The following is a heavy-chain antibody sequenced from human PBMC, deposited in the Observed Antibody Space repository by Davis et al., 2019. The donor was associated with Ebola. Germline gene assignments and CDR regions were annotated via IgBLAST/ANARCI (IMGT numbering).Heavy chain of an antibody. CDR3: AGGRSSSWFK. D-gene: IGHD6-13*01. Sequence: ASVKVSCKASGGTFSSYAISWVRQAPGQGLEWMGWISAYNGNTNYAQKFQGRVTMTRNTSISTAYMELSSLRSEDTAVYYCAGGRSSSWFKWGQGTLVTVSS. V-gene: IGHV1-8*02. CDR1: GGTFSSYA. J-gene: IGHJ4*02. CDR2: ISAYNGNT.